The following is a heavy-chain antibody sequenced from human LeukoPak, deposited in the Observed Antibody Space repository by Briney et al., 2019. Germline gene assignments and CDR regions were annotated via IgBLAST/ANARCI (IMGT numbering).Heavy chain of an antibody. J-gene: IGHJ4*02. D-gene: IGHD6-25*01. V-gene: IGHV4-39*01. Sequence: SETLSLTCTVSGGSISSSSYYWGWIRQPPGKGLEWIGSIYYSGTTYYNPSLKSRVTISVDTSKNQFSLNLYSVTAADTAVYYCARHLGYTSVVEGGYFDYWGQGTLVTVSS. CDR2: IYYSGTT. CDR3: ARHLGYTSVVEGGYFDY. CDR1: GGSISSSSYY.